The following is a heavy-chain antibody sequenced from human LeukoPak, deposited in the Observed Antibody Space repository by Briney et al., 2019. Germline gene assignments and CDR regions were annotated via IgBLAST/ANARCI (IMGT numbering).Heavy chain of an antibody. CDR3: AKGVAAAENWFDP. J-gene: IGHJ5*02. Sequence: GGSLRLFCAASGFTFSSYAMSWVRQAPGRGLEWVSAISGSGGSTYYADSVKGRFTISRDNSKNTLYLQMNSLRAEDTAVYYCAKGVAAAENWFDPWGQGTLVTVSS. CDR1: GFTFSSYA. D-gene: IGHD6-13*01. V-gene: IGHV3-23*01. CDR2: ISGSGGST.